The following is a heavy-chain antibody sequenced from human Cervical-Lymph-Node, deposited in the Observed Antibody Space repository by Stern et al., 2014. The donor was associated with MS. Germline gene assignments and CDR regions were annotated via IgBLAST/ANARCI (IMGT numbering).Heavy chain of an antibody. Sequence: QVQLVQSGSELRKPGASVKVSCKASGYAFTTYAMNWVRQAPGQGLEWMGWLNTNTDSPTYAQGFTGRFVFSLDASVSTAYLQICSLRVEDTAVYYCARGGTLSEWGQGTLVTVSS. V-gene: IGHV7-4-1*01. J-gene: IGHJ4*02. CDR2: LNTNTDSP. CDR1: GYAFTTYA. CDR3: ARGGTLSE.